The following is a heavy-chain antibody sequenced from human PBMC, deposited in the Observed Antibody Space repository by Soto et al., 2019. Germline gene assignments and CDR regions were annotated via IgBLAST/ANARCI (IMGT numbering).Heavy chain of an antibody. Sequence: GASVKVSCKASGYTFTGYYMHWVRQAPGQGLEWMGWINPNSGGTNYAQKFQGWVTMTRDTSISTAYMELSRLRSDDTAVYYCARGGSLWFGELSAYCYGMDVWGQGTTVTVAS. CDR3: ARGGSLWFGELSAYCYGMDV. V-gene: IGHV1-2*04. J-gene: IGHJ6*02. CDR1: GYTFTGYY. CDR2: INPNSGGT. D-gene: IGHD3-10*01.